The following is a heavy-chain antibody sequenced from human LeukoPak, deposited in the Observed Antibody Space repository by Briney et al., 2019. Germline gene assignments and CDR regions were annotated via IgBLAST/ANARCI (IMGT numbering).Heavy chain of an antibody. D-gene: IGHD3-16*02. CDR2: IRYDGSNK. J-gene: IGHJ4*02. V-gene: IGHV3-30*02. CDR3: AKVFDYDYVWGSYRDNDY. Sequence: GGSLRPSCAASGFTFSSYGMHWVRQAADRGLEWVAFIRYDGSNKYYADSVKGRFTISRDNSKNTLYLQMNSMRAEDTAVYYCAKVFDYDYVWGSYRDNDYWGQGTLVTVSS. CDR1: GFTFSSYG.